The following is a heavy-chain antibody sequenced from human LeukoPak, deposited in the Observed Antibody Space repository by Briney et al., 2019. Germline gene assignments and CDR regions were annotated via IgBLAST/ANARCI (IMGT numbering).Heavy chain of an antibody. D-gene: IGHD3-22*01. CDR3: ARDRGYYDSRRYGMDV. CDR2: INPSGGST. CDR1: VYTFTSYY. Sequence: ASVKVSCKASVYTFTSYYMHWVRQAPAQGLEWMGIINPSGGSTSYAQKFQGRVTMTRDTSTSTVYMELSSLRSEDTAVYYCARDRGYYDSRRYGMDVWGQGTTVTVSS. J-gene: IGHJ6*02. V-gene: IGHV1-46*01.